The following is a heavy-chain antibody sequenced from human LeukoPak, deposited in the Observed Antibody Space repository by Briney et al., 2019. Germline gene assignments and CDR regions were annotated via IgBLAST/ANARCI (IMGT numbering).Heavy chain of an antibody. J-gene: IGHJ4*02. CDR3: TTVEVSITMVRDTRYTVDY. CDR1: GFTFSNAW. V-gene: IGHV3-15*01. CDR2: IKSKTDGGTT. Sequence: PGGSLRLSCAASGFTFSNAWMSWVRQAPGKGLEWVGRIKSKTDGGTTDYAAPVKGRFTISRDDSKNTLYLQMNSLKTEDTAVYYCTTVEVSITMVRDTRYTVDYWGQGTLVTVSS. D-gene: IGHD3-10*01.